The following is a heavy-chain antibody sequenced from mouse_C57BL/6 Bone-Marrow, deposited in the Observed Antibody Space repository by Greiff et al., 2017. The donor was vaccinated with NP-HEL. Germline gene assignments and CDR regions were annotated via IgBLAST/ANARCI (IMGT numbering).Heavy chain of an antibody. V-gene: IGHV7-1*01. J-gene: IGHJ1*03. CDR2: SRNKANDYTT. D-gene: IGHD4-1*01. CDR1: GFTFSDFY. Sequence: EVQGVESGGGLVQSGRSLRLSCATSGFTFSDFYMEWVRQAPGKGLEWIAASRNKANDYTTEYSASVKGRFIVSRDTSQSLLYLQMNALRAEDTAIYYCARDNWDWYFDFWGTGTTVTVSS. CDR3: ARDNWDWYFDF.